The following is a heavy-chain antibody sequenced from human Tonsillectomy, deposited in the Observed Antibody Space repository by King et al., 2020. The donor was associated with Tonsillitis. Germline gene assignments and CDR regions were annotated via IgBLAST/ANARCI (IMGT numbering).Heavy chain of an antibody. J-gene: IGHJ6*03. V-gene: IGHV1-2*04. D-gene: IGHD2-8*01. CDR3: ARGRRGMVYAIQEYFYYMDV. CDR1: FSPFPFSS. CDR2: INPNSGGT. Sequence: SFHSSFSPFPFSSLPFFLPSPFKGLEWMGWINPNSGGTNYAQKFQGWVTMTRDTSISTAHMELRRRRDDDTAVYYCARGRRGMVYAIQEYFYYMDVWGKGTTVTVSS.